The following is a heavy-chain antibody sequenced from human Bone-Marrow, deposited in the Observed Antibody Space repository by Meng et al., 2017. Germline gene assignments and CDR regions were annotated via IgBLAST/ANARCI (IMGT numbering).Heavy chain of an antibody. V-gene: IGHV1-69-2*01. D-gene: IGHD2-8*01. CDR2: VDPEDGET. CDR1: RYTFTDYY. CDR3: ATDVRNYVDY. Sequence: EVHVVQSGDGVKKPGATVKISCKVSRYTFTDYYMHWVQQAPGKGLEWMGLVDPEDGETIYAEKFQGRVTITADTSTDTAYMDLSSLRSEDTAVYYCATDVRNYVDYWGQGTLVTVSS. J-gene: IGHJ4*02.